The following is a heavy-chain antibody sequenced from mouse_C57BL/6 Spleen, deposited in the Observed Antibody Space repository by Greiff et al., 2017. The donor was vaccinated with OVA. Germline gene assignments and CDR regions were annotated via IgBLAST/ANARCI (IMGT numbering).Heavy chain of an antibody. V-gene: IGHV1-52*01. CDR2: IDPSDSET. J-gene: IGHJ2*01. CDR3: ARSGDYDEKNFDY. D-gene: IGHD2-4*01. CDR1: GYTFTSYW. Sequence: VQLQQPGAELVRPGSSVKLSCKASGYTFTSYWMHWVKQRPIQGLEWIGNIDPSDSETHYNQKFKDKATLTVDKSSSTAYMQLSSLTSEDSAVYYCARSGDYDEKNFDYWGQGTTLTVSS.